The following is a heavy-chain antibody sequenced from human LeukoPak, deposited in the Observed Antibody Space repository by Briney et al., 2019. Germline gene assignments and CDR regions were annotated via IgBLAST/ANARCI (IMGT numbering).Heavy chain of an antibody. CDR2: IYTSGST. V-gene: IGHV4-4*09. CDR1: GGSISSYY. Sequence: SETLSLTCTVSGGSISSYYWSWIRQPPGKGLEWIGYIYTSGSTNYNPSLKSRVTISVDTSKNQFSLKLSSVTAADTAVYYCARDIVATIGGDNWFDPWGQGTLVTASS. J-gene: IGHJ5*02. CDR3: ARDIVATIGGDNWFDP. D-gene: IGHD5-12*01.